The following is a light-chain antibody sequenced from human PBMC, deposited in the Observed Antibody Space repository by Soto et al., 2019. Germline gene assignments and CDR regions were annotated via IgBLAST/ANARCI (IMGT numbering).Light chain of an antibody. CDR1: QNILTY. CDR3: QQTYRSPFT. Sequence: DIQMTQSPSSLSASVGDNVTMSCRASQNILTYLNWYQQNPGRAPKLLIFGASILQDGVPSRFSGIGSGTEFSLTITSLRPEDFATYFCQQTYRSPFTLGPRTKVDVK. J-gene: IGKJ3*01. CDR2: GAS. V-gene: IGKV1-39*01.